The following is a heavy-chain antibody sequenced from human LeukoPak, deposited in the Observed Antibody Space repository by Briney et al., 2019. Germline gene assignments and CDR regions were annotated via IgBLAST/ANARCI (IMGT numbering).Heavy chain of an antibody. CDR2: IYTSGST. CDR3: ARLTADSGYWYYYYYMDV. CDR1: GGSISSYY. D-gene: IGHD3-22*01. J-gene: IGHJ6*03. V-gene: IGHV4-4*09. Sequence: SETLSLTRTVSGGSISSYYRSWIRQPPGKGLEWIGYIYTSGSTNYNPSLKSRVTISVDTSKNQFSLKLSSVTAADTAVYYCARLTADSGYWYYYYYMDVWGKGTTVTVSS.